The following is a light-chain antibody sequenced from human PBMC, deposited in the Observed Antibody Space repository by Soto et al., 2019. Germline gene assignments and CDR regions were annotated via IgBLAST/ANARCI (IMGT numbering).Light chain of an antibody. J-gene: IGKJ1*01. Sequence: DIALTQSPGTLSVSPGGRATLSCRASQPISNAFLAWYQQKPGQAPRLLISGTSNRAAGIPDRFSGSGSGTDFTLTISSLEPEDFAVYYCQQYYNTGTFGQGTKVEI. V-gene: IGKV3-20*01. CDR1: QPISNAF. CDR2: GTS. CDR3: QQYYNTGT.